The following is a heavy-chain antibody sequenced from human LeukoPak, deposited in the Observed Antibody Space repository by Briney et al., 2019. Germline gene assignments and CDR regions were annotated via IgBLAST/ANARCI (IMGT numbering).Heavy chain of an antibody. D-gene: IGHD3-10*01. V-gene: IGHV4-30-4*01. J-gene: IGHJ6*02. Sequence: SSQTLSLTCTVSGGSISSGDYYWSWIRQPPGKGLEWIGYIYYSGSTNYNPSLKSRVTISVDTSKNQFSLKLSSVTAADTAVYYCARMPPYVLLWFGESVSSYGMDVWGQGTTVTVSS. CDR1: GGSISSGDYY. CDR2: IYYSGST. CDR3: ARMPPYVLLWFGESVSSYGMDV.